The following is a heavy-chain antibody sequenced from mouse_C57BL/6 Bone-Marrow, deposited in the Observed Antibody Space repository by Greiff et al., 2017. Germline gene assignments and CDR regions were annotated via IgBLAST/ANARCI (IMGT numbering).Heavy chain of an antibody. Sequence: QVQLQQSGAELARPGASVKLSCKASGYTFTSYGISWVKQRTGQGLEWIGEIYPRSGNTYYNEKFKGKATLTAAKSSSTAYMELRILTSEDSAVYFCARLYSSSPFDYAGQGTTLTVAS. J-gene: IGHJ2*01. V-gene: IGHV1-81*01. CDR3: ARLYSSSPFDY. CDR1: GYTFTSYG. D-gene: IGHD1-1*01. CDR2: IYPRSGNT.